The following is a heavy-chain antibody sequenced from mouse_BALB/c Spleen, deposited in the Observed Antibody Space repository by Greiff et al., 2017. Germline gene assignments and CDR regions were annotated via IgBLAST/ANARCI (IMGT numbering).Heavy chain of an antibody. D-gene: IGHD2-4*01. CDR1: GFTFSSYT. CDR2: ISSGGSYT. J-gene: IGHJ4*01. Sequence: EVQLVESGGGLVKPGGSLKLSCAASGFTFSSYTMSWVRQTPEKRLEWVATISSGGSYTDYPDSVKGRFTISRDTAKNTLYLQMSSLTSEDTAMYYCTRSTMITTDSRHYAMDYWGQGTSVTVSS. V-gene: IGHV5-6-4*01. CDR3: TRSTMITTDSRHYAMDY.